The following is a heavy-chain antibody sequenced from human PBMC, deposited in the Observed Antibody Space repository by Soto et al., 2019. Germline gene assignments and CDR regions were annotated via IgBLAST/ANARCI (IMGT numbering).Heavy chain of an antibody. J-gene: IGHJ4*02. Sequence: QVQLVESGGGVVQPGRSLRLSCAASGFTFSSYGMHWVRQAPGKGLEWVAVISYDGSNKYYADSVKGRFTISRDNSKNTLYLQMNSLRAEDTAVYYCAKDKDLRYSSSWYSFDYWGQGTLVTVSS. V-gene: IGHV3-30*18. CDR1: GFTFSSYG. D-gene: IGHD6-13*01. CDR3: AKDKDLRYSSSWYSFDY. CDR2: ISYDGSNK.